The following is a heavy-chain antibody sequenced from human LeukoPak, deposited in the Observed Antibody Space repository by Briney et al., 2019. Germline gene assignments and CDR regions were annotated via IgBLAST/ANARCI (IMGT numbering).Heavy chain of an antibody. CDR2: ISYDGSNK. CDR1: GCTFISYG. Sequence: GGSLRLSCAASGCTFISYGMHWVGQAPGKGLEWVAVISYDGSNKYYADSVKGRFTISRDNSKNTLYLQMNSLRAEDTAVYYCAKGGSSGPDSWGQGTLVTVSS. V-gene: IGHV3-30*18. CDR3: AKGGSSGPDS. J-gene: IGHJ4*02. D-gene: IGHD1-26*01.